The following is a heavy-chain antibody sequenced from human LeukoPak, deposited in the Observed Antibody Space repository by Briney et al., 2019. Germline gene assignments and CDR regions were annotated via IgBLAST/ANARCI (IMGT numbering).Heavy chain of an antibody. J-gene: IGHJ6*03. CDR1: GFTFSNYG. CDR3: AKEKNGYSDYSYMDV. Sequence: GGSLRLSCAVSGFTFSNYGMHWVRQAPGKGLEWVAFIRYDGSNKYCADSVKGRFTVSRDNTKNTLYLQMNSLRAEDTAAYYCAKEKNGYSDYSYMDVWGKGTTVTVSS. D-gene: IGHD5-24*01. CDR2: IRYDGSNK. V-gene: IGHV3-30*02.